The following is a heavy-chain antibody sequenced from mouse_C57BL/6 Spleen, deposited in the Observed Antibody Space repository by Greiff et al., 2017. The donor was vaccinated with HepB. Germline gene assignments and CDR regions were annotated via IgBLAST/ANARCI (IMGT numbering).Heavy chain of an antibody. Sequence: EVQRVESGGGLVQPGGSLKLSCAASGFTFSDYYMYWVRQTPEKRLEWVAYISNGGGSTYYPDTVKGRFTISRDNAKNTLYLQMSRLKSEDTAMYYCASQLTGTGYWYFDVWGTGTTVTVSS. V-gene: IGHV5-12*01. CDR2: ISNGGGST. CDR1: GFTFSDYY. D-gene: IGHD4-1*01. J-gene: IGHJ1*03. CDR3: ASQLTGTGYWYFDV.